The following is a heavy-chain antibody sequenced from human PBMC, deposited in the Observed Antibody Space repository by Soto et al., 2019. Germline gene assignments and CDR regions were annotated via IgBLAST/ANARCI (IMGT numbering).Heavy chain of an antibody. CDR2: MSSDGSGT. CDR3: ARGTVRDHDFGDH. V-gene: IGHV3-74*01. CDR1: GFTFSTYW. D-gene: IGHD4-17*01. J-gene: IGHJ4*02. Sequence: EVQLVESGGDLVQPGGSLRISCAASGFTFSTYWMHWVRQVPGRGPEWVSRMSSDGSGTAYADSVRGRFIISRDNAESPLYLQMNSLRVDDTAVYYCARGTVRDHDFGDHWGLGTLVAVSS.